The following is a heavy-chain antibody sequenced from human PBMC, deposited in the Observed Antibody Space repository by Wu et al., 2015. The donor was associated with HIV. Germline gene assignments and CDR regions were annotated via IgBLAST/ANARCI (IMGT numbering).Heavy chain of an antibody. V-gene: IGHV1-69*13. D-gene: IGHD3-10*01. CDR1: GGSVSSSG. CDR2: IIPMFGTA. CDR3: GGGSGSLDY. J-gene: IGHJ4*02. Sequence: QVQLVQSGAEVKKPGSSVKVSCQASGGSVSSSGISWVRQAPGQGLEWMGRIIPMFGTADYAQKFQGRVSITADGSTSTAYMELRSLRFEDTAIYFCGGGSGSLDYWGRGTLVTVSS.